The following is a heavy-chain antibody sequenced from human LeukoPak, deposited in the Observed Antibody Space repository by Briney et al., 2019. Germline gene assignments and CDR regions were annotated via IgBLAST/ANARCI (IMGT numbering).Heavy chain of an antibody. J-gene: IGHJ4*02. D-gene: IGHD4-23*01. Sequence: PGGSLRLSCAASGFTFSSYSMNWVRQAPGKGLEWVSSISSSSSYIYYADSVKGRFTISRDNSKNTLYLQVNSLRAEDTAVYYCARRGDGGRSFDYWGQGTLVTVSS. V-gene: IGHV3-21*04. CDR3: ARRGDGGRSFDY. CDR1: GFTFSSYS. CDR2: ISSSSSYI.